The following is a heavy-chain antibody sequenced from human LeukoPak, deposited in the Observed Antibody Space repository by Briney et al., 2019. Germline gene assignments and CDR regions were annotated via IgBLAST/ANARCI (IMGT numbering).Heavy chain of an antibody. Sequence: SVKVSCKASGGTFSSYAISWVRQAPGQGLEWMGRIIPILGIANYAQKFQGRVTITADKSTSTAYMELSSLRSDDTAVYYCARDLYYYDSSDFYYDTFDIWGQGTLVTVSS. CDR3: ARDLYYYDSSDFYYDTFDI. D-gene: IGHD3-22*01. V-gene: IGHV1-69*04. CDR1: GGTFSSYA. CDR2: IIPILGIA. J-gene: IGHJ3*02.